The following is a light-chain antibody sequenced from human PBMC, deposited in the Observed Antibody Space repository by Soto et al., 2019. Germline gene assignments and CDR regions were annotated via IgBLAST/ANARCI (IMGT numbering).Light chain of an antibody. CDR3: QQYNNWSRYT. CDR2: GAS. CDR1: QSVSSN. V-gene: IGKV3-15*01. J-gene: IGKJ2*01. Sequence: IVMTQSPAPLSVSPGERATLSCRASQSVSSNLAWYQQKPGQAPRLLIYGASTRATGIPARFSGSGSGTEFTLTISSLQSEDFAVYYCQQYNNWSRYTCGRGTKLEIK.